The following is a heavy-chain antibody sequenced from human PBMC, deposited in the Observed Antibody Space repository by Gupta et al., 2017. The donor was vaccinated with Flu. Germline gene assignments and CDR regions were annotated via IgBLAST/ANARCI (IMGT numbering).Heavy chain of an antibody. CDR3: AHRRLERQGIQLWFGGYSGYDSHFDY. CDR1: GFSLSTSGVG. V-gene: IGHV2-5*01. D-gene: IGHD5-12*01. Sequence: QITLKESGPTLVKPTQTLTLTCTFSGFSLSTSGVGVGWIRQPPGKALAWLALIYWNDDKRYSPSLKSRLTITKDTSKNQVVLTMTNMDPVDTATYYCAHRRLERQGIQLWFGGYSGYDSHFDYWGQGTLVTVSS. J-gene: IGHJ4*02. CDR2: IYWNDDK.